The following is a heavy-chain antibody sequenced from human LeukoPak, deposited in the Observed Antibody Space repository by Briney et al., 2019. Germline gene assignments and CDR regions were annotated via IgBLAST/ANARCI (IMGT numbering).Heavy chain of an antibody. CDR1: GFTFSDYY. Sequence: SGGSLRLSCAASGFTFSDYYMSWIRQAPGKGLEWVSYISSSSSTIYYADSVKGRFTISRDNAKNSLYLQMNSLRAEDTAVYYCVKGMTDYVWGSYPAKDYWGQGILVTVSS. J-gene: IGHJ4*02. CDR3: VKGMTDYVWGSYPAKDY. CDR2: ISSSSSTI. V-gene: IGHV3-11*01. D-gene: IGHD3-16*02.